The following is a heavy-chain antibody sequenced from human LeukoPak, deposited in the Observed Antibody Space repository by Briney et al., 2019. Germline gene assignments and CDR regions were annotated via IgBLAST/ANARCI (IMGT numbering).Heavy chain of an antibody. CDR3: ARAADSYCGADCYFNYFDT. CDR1: GYIFNDFY. V-gene: IGHV1-2*02. CDR2: IHPNNGGT. Sequence: ASVKVSCKASGYIFNDFYIYWVRQAPGQGLEWMGWIHPNNGGTKFAQKFQGRVTLTSDTSISTVYMELKRLRSDDTALFYCARAADSYCGADCYFNYFDTWGQGTPVTVSS. J-gene: IGHJ5*02. D-gene: IGHD2-21*02.